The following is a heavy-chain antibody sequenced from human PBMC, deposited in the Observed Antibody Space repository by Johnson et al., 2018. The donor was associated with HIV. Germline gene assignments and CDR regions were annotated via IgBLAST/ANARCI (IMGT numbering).Heavy chain of an antibody. V-gene: IGHV3-30*14. J-gene: IGHJ3*02. D-gene: IGHD5/OR15-5a*01. CDR1: GFTFSSYW. CDR2: ISYDGSNK. CDR3: ARGGDGNIVSNGAFDI. Sequence: QVQLVESGGGLVQPGGSLRLSCAASGFTFSSYWMSWVRQAPGKGLEWVTVISYDGSNKYYADSVKGRFTISRDNSKNTLFLQMGSLRLEDMAVYYCARGGDGNIVSNGAFDIWGQGTMVTVSS.